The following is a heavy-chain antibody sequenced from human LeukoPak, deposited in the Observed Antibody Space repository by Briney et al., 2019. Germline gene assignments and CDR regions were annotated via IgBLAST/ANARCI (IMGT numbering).Heavy chain of an antibody. CDR2: LYSDGTT. J-gene: IGHJ4*02. Sequence: GGSLRLSCAASGFTVSTNFMGWVRQAPGKGLEWVSILYSDGTTLYADSVKGRFSISRDNSKNTLYLQMNNLRTEETAVYYCAIGLNSVTQIMTYWGQGTLVTVSS. D-gene: IGHD3-16*01. V-gene: IGHV3-66*02. CDR1: GFTVSTNF. CDR3: AIGLNSVTQIMTY.